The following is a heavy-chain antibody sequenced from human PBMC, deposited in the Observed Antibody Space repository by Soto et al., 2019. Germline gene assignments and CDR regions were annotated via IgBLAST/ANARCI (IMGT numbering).Heavy chain of an antibody. CDR1: GFTFDDYA. CDR3: ARGSWNDKYYFDY. J-gene: IGHJ4*02. Sequence: LRLSCAASGFTFDDYAMHWVRQAPGKGLEWVSGISWNSGSIGYADSVKGRFTISRDNAKNSLYLQMNSLRAEDTALYYCARGSWNDKYYFDYWGQGTLVTVSS. D-gene: IGHD1-1*01. CDR2: ISWNSGSI. V-gene: IGHV3-9*01.